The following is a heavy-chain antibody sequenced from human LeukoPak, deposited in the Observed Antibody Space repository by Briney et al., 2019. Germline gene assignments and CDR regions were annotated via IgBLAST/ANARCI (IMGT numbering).Heavy chain of an antibody. D-gene: IGHD3-9*01. CDR3: ARDMTGYDY. CDR2: INPNSGGT. Sequence: ASVKVSCKASGYTFTSYDINWVRQAPGQGLEWMGWINPNSGGTNYAQKFQGRVTMTRDTSISTAYMEPSRLRSDDTAVYYCARDMTGYDYWGQGTLVTVSS. CDR1: GYTFTSYD. J-gene: IGHJ4*02. V-gene: IGHV1-2*02.